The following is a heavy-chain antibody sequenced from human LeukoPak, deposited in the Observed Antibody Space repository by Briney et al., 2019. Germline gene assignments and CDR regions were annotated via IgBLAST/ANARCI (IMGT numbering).Heavy chain of an antibody. Sequence: GGSLRLSCAASGFTFDDYAMHWVRQAPGKGLEWVSLIRGDGGSTYNADSVKGRFTISRDNSKNSLYLQMNSLRTEDTALYYCAKGKYCSGANCFDAFDIWGQRTMVTVSS. D-gene: IGHD2-15*01. CDR3: AKGKYCSGANCFDAFDI. CDR1: GFTFDDYA. CDR2: IRGDGGST. J-gene: IGHJ3*02. V-gene: IGHV3-43*02.